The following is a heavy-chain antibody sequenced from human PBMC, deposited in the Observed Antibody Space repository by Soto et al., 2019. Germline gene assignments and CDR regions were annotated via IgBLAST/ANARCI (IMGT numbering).Heavy chain of an antibody. V-gene: IGHV3-21*01. J-gene: IGHJ4*02. CDR3: ARDRITGTSD. CDR1: GFTFNNYG. CDR2: ISSSSSYI. D-gene: IGHD1-20*01. Sequence: PGGSLRLSCAASGFTFNNYGMHWVRQAPGKGLEWVSSISSSSSYIYYADSVKGRFTISRDNAKNSLYLQMNSLRAEDTAVYYCARDRITGTSDWGQGTLVTVPS.